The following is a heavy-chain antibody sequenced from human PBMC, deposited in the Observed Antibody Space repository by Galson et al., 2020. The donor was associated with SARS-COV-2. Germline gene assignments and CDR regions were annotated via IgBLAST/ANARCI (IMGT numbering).Heavy chain of an antibody. Sequence: GESLKISCAASGFTFSSYGMHWVRQAPGKGLEWVAVISYDGSNKYYADSVKGRFTISRDNSKNTLYLQMNSLRAEDTAVYYCAKETRGLLWFGEFPPYYYGMDVWGQGTTVTVSS. CDR1: GFTFSSYG. CDR2: ISYDGSNK. J-gene: IGHJ6*02. D-gene: IGHD3-10*01. CDR3: AKETRGLLWFGEFPPYYYGMDV. V-gene: IGHV3-30*18.